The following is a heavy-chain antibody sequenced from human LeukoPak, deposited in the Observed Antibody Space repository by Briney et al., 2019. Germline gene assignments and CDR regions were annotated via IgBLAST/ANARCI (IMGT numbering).Heavy chain of an antibody. V-gene: IGHV3-48*01. CDR2: INSNNSTI. Sequence: GGSLRLSCAASGFTFSSYSMTWVRQAPGKGLEWVSYINSNNSTIYYADSVKGRFTISRDNAKNSLYLQMNSLRAEDTAVYYCVRGYKRFLEWLFDYWGQGTLVTVSS. CDR3: VRGYKRFLEWLFDY. J-gene: IGHJ4*02. CDR1: GFTFSSYS. D-gene: IGHD3-3*01.